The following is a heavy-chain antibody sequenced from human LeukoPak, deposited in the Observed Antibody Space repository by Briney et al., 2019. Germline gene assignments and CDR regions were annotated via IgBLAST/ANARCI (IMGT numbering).Heavy chain of an antibody. Sequence: ASVKVSCKASGYTFTSYYMHWVRQAPGQGLEWMGWINPNSGGTNYAQKFQGRVTMTRDTSISTAYMELSRLRSDDTAVYYCARGSATSSGFYYYYYYMDVWGKGTTVTVSS. CDR3: ARGSATSSGFYYYYYYMDV. CDR1: GYTFTSYY. CDR2: INPNSGGT. D-gene: IGHD6-19*01. J-gene: IGHJ6*03. V-gene: IGHV1-2*02.